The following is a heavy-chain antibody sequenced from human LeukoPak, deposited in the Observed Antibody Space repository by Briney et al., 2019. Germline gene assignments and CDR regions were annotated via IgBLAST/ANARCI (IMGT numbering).Heavy chain of an antibody. CDR1: GYSISSSYF. J-gene: IGHJ5*02. CDR2: NHDSGTT. Sequence: PSETLSLTCTVSGYSISSSYFWSWIRQPPGKGLEWIAYNHDSGTTNYNPSLKSRVTTSIDTSKNQFSLKLNSVTPADTAVYYCARSRGGFGDYGSWFDPWGQGTLVTVSS. V-gene: IGHV4-61*01. CDR3: ARSRGGFGDYGSWFDP. D-gene: IGHD4-17*01.